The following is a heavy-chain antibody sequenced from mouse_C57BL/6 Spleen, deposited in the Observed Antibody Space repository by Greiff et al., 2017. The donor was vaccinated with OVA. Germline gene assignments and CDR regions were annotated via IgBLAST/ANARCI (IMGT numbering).Heavy chain of an antibody. CDR1: GYTFTSYW. CDR2: IDPSDSYT. Sequence: VQLQQPGAELVMPGASVKLSCKASGYTFTSYWMHWVKQRPGQGLEWIGEIDPSDSYTNYNQKFKGKSTLTVDKSSSTAYMQLSSLTSEDSAVYYCARVRLGITTVVATSDFDYWGQGTTLTVSS. D-gene: IGHD1-1*01. J-gene: IGHJ2*01. V-gene: IGHV1-69*01. CDR3: ARVRLGITTVVATSDFDY.